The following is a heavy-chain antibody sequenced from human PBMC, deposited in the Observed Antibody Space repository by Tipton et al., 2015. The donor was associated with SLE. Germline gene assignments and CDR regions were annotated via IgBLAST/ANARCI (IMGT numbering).Heavy chain of an antibody. CDR2: IRNDGGYK. CDR3: APPGGGKYGSADS. Sequence: SLRLSCAASGFSFGHFAMHRVRQAPGKGLEWVAFIRNDGGYKDYADSVKGRFTISRDNSKNTLYLQMDSLRLEDTALYYCAPPGGGKYGSADSWGQGTLVTVSS. D-gene: IGHD2-15*01. J-gene: IGHJ4*02. CDR1: GFSFGHFA. V-gene: IGHV3-30*02.